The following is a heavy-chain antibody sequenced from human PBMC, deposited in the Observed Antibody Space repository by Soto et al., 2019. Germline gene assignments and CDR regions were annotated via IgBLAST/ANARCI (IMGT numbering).Heavy chain of an antibody. Sequence: QVQQLESGPGLVKPWDTLSLTCTVPGAYVSDFSWRWIRQPAGKGLEWIGCITVNGITQYTPSFRSRVTMSMDTSRNEFSLHLQSATAADTALYYCARESGENWTYDAHWCQGTLVTVSS. CDR1: GAYVSDFS. D-gene: IGHD1-7*01. CDR2: ITVNGIT. CDR3: ARESGENWTYDAH. V-gene: IGHV4-4*07. J-gene: IGHJ1*01.